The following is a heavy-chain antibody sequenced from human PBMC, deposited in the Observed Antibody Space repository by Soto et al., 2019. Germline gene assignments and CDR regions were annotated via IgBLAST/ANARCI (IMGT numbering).Heavy chain of an antibody. J-gene: IGHJ2*01. CDR1: GGSFSGYY. D-gene: IGHD3-9*01. CDR2: INDRGSI. CDR3: ARESHDILTGPPWVWYFDL. Sequence: VQLQQWGAGPLRPLETLSLTCGVSGGSFSGYYWAWIRQSPGKGLEWIGEINDRGSINYNPSLKSRVSISVDTSKKHYSLNRRSVTAADTAVYYCARESHDILTGPPWVWYFDLWGRGTLVTVSS. V-gene: IGHV4-34*01.